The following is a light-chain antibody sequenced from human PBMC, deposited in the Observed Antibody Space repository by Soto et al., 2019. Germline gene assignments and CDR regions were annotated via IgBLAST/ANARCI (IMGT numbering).Light chain of an antibody. V-gene: IGLV2-8*01. Sequence: QSALTQPPSASGSPGQSVTISCTGTSSDVGGYNYVSWYQQYPGKAPKIMIYEVSERPSGVPVRFSGPKSGNTASLTVSGLQAEDEADYYCSSYAGTNNLVFGGGTKLTVL. CDR1: SSDVGGYNY. J-gene: IGLJ3*02. CDR3: SSYAGTNNLV. CDR2: EVS.